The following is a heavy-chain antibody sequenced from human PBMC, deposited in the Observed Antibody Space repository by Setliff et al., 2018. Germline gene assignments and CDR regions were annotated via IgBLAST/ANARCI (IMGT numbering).Heavy chain of an antibody. J-gene: IGHJ4*01. D-gene: IGHD1-7*01. CDR1: GLTFSTYS. Sequence: LRLSCAASGLTFSTYSMSWVRQAPGRGLEWVSGISATGSNTYYAGSVKGRFTISRDNSENTLLLQMSSLRADDTAVYYCAKGFQGKNVGTFDSWGHGIQVTVSS. V-gene: IGHV3-23*01. CDR2: ISATGSNT. CDR3: AKGFQGKNVGTFDS.